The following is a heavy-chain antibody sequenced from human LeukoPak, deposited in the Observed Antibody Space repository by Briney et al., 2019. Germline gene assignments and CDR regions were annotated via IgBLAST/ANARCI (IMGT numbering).Heavy chain of an antibody. CDR1: VGSISYNTYY. Sequence: KPSETLSLTCTVPVGSISYNTYYWSWIRQPPGKGLEWIGQIYYSGSTYYNPSLKSRVTISLDTSKSQFSLKLMSETAVDTAVYYCAREFHPWGQGTLVSVSS. CDR3: AREFHP. V-gene: IGHV4-61*01. J-gene: IGHJ5*02. CDR2: IYYSGST.